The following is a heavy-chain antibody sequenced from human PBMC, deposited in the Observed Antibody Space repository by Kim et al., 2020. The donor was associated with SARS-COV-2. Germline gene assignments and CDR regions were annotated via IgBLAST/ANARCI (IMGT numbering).Heavy chain of an antibody. CDR2: ISAYNGNT. CDR3: ARLAGVAIAVAGRIDY. J-gene: IGHJ4*02. D-gene: IGHD6-19*01. CDR1: GYTFTSYG. Sequence: ASVKVSCKASGYTFTSYGISWVRQAPGQGLEWMGWISAYNGNTNYAQKLQGRVTMTTDTSKSTAYMELRSLRSDDTAVYYCARLAGVAIAVAGRIDYWGQGTLVTVSS. V-gene: IGHV1-18*04.